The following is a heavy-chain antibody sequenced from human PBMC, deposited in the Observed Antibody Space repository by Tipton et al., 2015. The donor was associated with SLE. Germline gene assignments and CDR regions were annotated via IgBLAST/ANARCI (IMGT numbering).Heavy chain of an antibody. CDR1: GFTVNGDY. J-gene: IGHJ2*01. V-gene: IGHV3-53*04. D-gene: IGHD4-17*01. Sequence: GSLRLSCAGSGFTVNGDYMTWVRQAPGKGLEWVSVIYSGGSTYYADSVKGRFTISRHNSKNTLYLQMNSLRAEDTAVYYCAILGDYAGYFDLWGRGTLVTVSS. CDR3: AILGDYAGYFDL. CDR2: IYSGGST.